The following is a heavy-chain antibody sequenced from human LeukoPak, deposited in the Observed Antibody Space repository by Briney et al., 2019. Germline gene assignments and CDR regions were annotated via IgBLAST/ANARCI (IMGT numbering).Heavy chain of an antibody. J-gene: IGHJ4*02. V-gene: IGHV4-34*01. CDR2: INHSGST. CDR1: GGSFSGYY. CDR3: ARGRSIEVVPAALYY. Sequence: SGTLSLTCAVYGGSFSGYYWSWIRQPPGKGLEWIGEINHSGSTNYNPSLKSRVTISVDTSKNQFSLKLSSVTAADTAVYYCARGRSIEVVPAALYYWGQGTLVTVSS. D-gene: IGHD2-2*01.